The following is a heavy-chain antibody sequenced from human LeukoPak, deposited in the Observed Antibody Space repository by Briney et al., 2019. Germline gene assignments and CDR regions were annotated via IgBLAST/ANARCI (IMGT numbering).Heavy chain of an antibody. CDR2: IYSSGST. D-gene: IGHD3-10*01. V-gene: IGHV4-39*07. Sequence: SETLSLTCRVSGVSISSGSDYWGWIRQPPGKTLEWIGSIYSSGSTYYNSSLKSRVIILIDTAKNHFSLNLSSVTAADTAVYYCARSDGYGLVGIWGQGTMVTVSS. CDR1: GVSISSGSDY. J-gene: IGHJ3*02. CDR3: ARSDGYGLVGI.